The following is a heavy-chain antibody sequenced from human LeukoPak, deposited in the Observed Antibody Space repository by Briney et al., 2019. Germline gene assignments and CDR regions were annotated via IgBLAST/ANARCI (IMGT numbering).Heavy chain of an antibody. CDR1: GGTFSSYA. CDR3: ARDRGITGTTRTAHYYYYGMDV. V-gene: IGHV1-69*01. D-gene: IGHD1-7*01. J-gene: IGHJ6*02. CDR2: IIPIFGTA. Sequence: GASVKVSCKASGGTFSSYAISWVRQAPGQGLEWMGGIIPIFGTANYAQKFQGRVTITADESTSTAYMELSSLRSEDTAVYYCARDRGITGTTRTAHYYYYGMDVWGQGTTVTVSS.